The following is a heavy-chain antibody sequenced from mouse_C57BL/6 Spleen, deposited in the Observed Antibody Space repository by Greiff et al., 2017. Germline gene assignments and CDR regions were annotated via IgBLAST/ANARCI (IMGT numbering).Heavy chain of an antibody. CDR2: ISSGSSTI. D-gene: IGHD1-1*01. J-gene: IGHJ1*03. CDR3: AKTYYYGSGYFDV. CDR1: GFTFSDYG. Sequence: EVNLVESGGGLVKPGGSLKLSCAASGFTFSDYGMHWVRQAPEKGLEWVAYISSGSSTIYYADTVQGRFTISRDNAKNTLFLQMTSLRSEDTAMYYCAKTYYYGSGYFDVWGTGTTVTVSS. V-gene: IGHV5-17*01.